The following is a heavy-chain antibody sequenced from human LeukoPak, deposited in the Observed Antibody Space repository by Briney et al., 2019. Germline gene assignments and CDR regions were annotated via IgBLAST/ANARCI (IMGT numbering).Heavy chain of an antibody. CDR3: ARVVGGIQLWLSRYYYYYYTDV. D-gene: IGHD5-18*01. CDR2: INHSGST. V-gene: IGHV4-34*01. CDR1: GGSFSGYY. J-gene: IGHJ6*03. Sequence: SETLSLTCAVYGGSFSGYYWNWIRQPPGKGLEWIGEINHSGSTNYNPSLKSRVTISVDTSKNQFSLKLSSVTAADTAVYYCARVVGGIQLWLSRYYYYYYTDVWGKGTTVTVSS.